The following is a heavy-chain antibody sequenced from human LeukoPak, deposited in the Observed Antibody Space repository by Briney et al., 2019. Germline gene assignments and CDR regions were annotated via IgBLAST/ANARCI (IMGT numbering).Heavy chain of an antibody. CDR2: IYYSGST. CDR1: GGSISSSSYY. J-gene: IGHJ4*02. V-gene: IGHV4-39*01. D-gene: IGHD2-21*01. CDR3: ARLGMVIVSYYFDY. Sequence: SSETLSLTCTVSGGSISSSSYYWGWIRQPPGKGLEWIGSIYYSGSTYYNPSLKSRVTISVDTSKNQFSLKLSSVTAADTAVYYCARLGMVIVSYYFDYWGQGTLVTVSS.